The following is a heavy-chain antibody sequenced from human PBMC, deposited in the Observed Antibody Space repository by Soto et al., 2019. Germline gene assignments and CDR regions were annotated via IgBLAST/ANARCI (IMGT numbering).Heavy chain of an antibody. D-gene: IGHD2-15*01. CDR2: ISGSGGST. J-gene: IGHJ6*02. V-gene: IGHV3-23*01. CDR1: GFTFSSYA. Sequence: PGGSLRLSCAASGFTFSSYAMSWVRQAPGKGLEWVSAISGSGGSTYYADSVKGRFTISRDNSKNTLYLQMNSLRAEDTAVYYCAKDQKRHIVVVVAATLVTGMDVWGQGTTVTVSS. CDR3: AKDQKRHIVVVVAATLVTGMDV.